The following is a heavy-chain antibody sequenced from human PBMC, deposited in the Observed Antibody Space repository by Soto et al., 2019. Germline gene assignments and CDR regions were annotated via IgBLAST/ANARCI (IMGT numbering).Heavy chain of an antibody. CDR1: GFTFSSYS. CDR3: ARDALPIMGPGIAAAGTHSDY. J-gene: IGHJ4*02. D-gene: IGHD6-13*01. Sequence: GGSLRLSCGASGFTFSSYSMNWVRQAPGKGLEWVSSISSSSSYIYYADSVKGRFTISRDNAKNSLYLQMNSLRAEDTAVYYCARDALPIMGPGIAAAGTHSDYWGQGTLVTVS. V-gene: IGHV3-21*01. CDR2: ISSSSSYI.